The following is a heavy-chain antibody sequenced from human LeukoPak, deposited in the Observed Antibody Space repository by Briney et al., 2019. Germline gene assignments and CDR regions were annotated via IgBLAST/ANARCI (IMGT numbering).Heavy chain of an antibody. V-gene: IGHV1-46*01. J-gene: IGHJ3*02. D-gene: IGHD6-13*01. CDR1: GYTFTSYY. CDR2: INPSGGST. Sequence: ASVKVSCKASGYTFTSYYMHWVRQAPGQGLGWMGIINPSGGSTSYAQKFQGRVTMTRDTSTSTVYMELSSLRSEDTAVYYCARGSMAAAGTVNDAFDIWGQGTMVTVSS. CDR3: ARGSMAAAGTVNDAFDI.